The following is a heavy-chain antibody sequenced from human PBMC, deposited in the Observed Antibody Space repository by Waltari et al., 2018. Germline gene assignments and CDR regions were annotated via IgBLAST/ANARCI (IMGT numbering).Heavy chain of an antibody. CDR1: GYPFTSSG. Sequence: QVQLVQSGGEVKKPGASVTVSCKAPGYPFTSSGISWVRQAPGQGLEWMGWISIDNANTRYAKNLQGRVTMTTDPSTNTAYMELRSLRTDDTAVYYCARLRRLGELTSPLDYWGQGTLVTVSS. CDR2: ISIDNANT. J-gene: IGHJ4*02. D-gene: IGHD3-16*01. CDR3: ARLRRLGELTSPLDY. V-gene: IGHV1-18*01.